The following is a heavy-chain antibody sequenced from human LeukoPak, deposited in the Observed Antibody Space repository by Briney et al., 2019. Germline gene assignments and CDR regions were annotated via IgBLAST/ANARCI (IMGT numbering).Heavy chain of an antibody. J-gene: IGHJ3*02. CDR3: ARGPEPVAFDI. V-gene: IGHV4-39*07. D-gene: IGHD1-14*01. CDR1: GGSISSSSYY. Sequence: SETLSLTCTVSGGSISSSSYYWGWIRQPPGKGLEWIGSIYYSGSTYYNPSLKSRVTISVDTSKNQFSLKLSSVTAADTAVYYCARGPEPVAFDIWGQGTMVTVSS. CDR2: IYYSGST.